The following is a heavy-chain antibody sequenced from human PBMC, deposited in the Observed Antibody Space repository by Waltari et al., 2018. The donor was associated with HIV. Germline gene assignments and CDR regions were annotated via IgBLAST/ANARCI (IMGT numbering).Heavy chain of an antibody. V-gene: IGHV3-23*01. D-gene: IGHD2-8*01. CDR3: AMARVVY. CDR1: GFTFSNYA. CDR2: SGGGAGNT. Sequence: EVQLFESGGGLVQPGGSLRLPCAASGFTFSNYAMSCVRQAPGKGLEWVSASGGGAGNTYYADSVKGRFTISRDNSKNTLYLQMNSLRAEDTAIYYCAMARVVYWGQGTLVIVSS. J-gene: IGHJ4*02.